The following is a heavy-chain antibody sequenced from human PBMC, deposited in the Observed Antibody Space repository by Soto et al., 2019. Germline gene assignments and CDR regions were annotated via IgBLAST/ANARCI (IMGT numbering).Heavy chain of an antibody. Sequence: LSLTCAVSGDSISRGYHWAWIRQPPGKGLEWVASIYHSGTTYYNPSLTGRLTISVDTSKNQFSLKLSSVTAADTAVYYCARESSWGYKDQYYYDSSGYRPDYWGQGTLVTV. V-gene: IGHV4-38-2*02. CDR1: GDSISRGYH. CDR3: ARESSWGYKDQYYYDSSGYRPDY. CDR2: IYHSGTT. J-gene: IGHJ4*02. D-gene: IGHD3-22*01.